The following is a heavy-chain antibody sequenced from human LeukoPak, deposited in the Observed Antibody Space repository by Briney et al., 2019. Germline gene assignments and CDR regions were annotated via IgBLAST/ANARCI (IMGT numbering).Heavy chain of an antibody. CDR3: AGGGDSGGYYYPLFDY. J-gene: IGHJ4*02. V-gene: IGHV4-59*01. CDR1: GGSISSYY. Sequence: SETLSLTCTVSGGSISSYYWSWIRQPPGKGLEWIGYIYYSGSTNYNPSLKSRVTISVDTSKNQFSLKLNSVTAADTAVYYCAGGGDSGGYYYPLFDYWGQGTLVTVSS. D-gene: IGHD3-22*01. CDR2: IYYSGST.